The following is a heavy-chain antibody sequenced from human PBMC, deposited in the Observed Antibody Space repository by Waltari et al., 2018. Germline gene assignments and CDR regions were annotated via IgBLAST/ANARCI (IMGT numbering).Heavy chain of an antibody. CDR2: IGDGGET. J-gene: IGHJ4*02. D-gene: IGHD2-15*01. CDR1: GFTFINHG. Sequence: EVQLLESGGGLVQPGGSLRLSCAASGFTFINHGMSWVRQAPGKGLEWVSGIGDGGETHYADSVKGRFTISRDNSKNMLYLQMDSLSAEDTAVYYCTKGAWGSVCDYWGQGTLVTVSS. CDR3: TKGAWGSVCDY. V-gene: IGHV3-23*01.